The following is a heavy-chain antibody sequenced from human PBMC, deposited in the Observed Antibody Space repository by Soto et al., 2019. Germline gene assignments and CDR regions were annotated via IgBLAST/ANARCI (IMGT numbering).Heavy chain of an antibody. Sequence: HPGGSLRLSCAASGFTFSSYWMSWVRQAPGKGLEWVANIKQDGSEKYYVDSVKGRFTISRDNAKNSLYLQMNSLRAEDTAVYYCARDQSEAGYYYGMDVWGQGTTVTVSS. CDR3: ARDQSEAGYYYGMDV. CDR1: GFTFSSYW. J-gene: IGHJ6*02. CDR2: IKQDGSEK. V-gene: IGHV3-7*05.